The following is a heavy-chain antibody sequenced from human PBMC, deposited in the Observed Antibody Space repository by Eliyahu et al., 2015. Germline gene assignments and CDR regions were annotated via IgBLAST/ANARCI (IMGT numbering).Heavy chain of an antibody. J-gene: IGHJ4*02. CDR3: ARSYDILTGYSHFDY. CDR1: GGTFXSYA. V-gene: IGHV1-69*06. D-gene: IGHD3-9*01. Sequence: QVQLVQSGAEVKKPGSSVKVSCKASGGTFXSYAISWVRQAPGQGLEWMGGIIPIFGTANYAQKFQGRVTITADKSTSTAYMELSSLRSEDTAVYYCARSYDILTGYSHFDYWGQGTLVTVSS. CDR2: IIPIFGTA.